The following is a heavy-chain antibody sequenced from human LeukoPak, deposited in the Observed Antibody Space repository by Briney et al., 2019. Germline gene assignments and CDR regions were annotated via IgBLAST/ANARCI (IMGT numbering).Heavy chain of an antibody. V-gene: IGHV4-39*01. CDR1: GGSISSSSYY. J-gene: IGHJ4*02. Sequence: PSETLSLTCTVSGGSISSSSYYWGWIRQPPGKGLEWIGSIYYSGSTYYNPSLKSRVTISVDTSKNQFSLKLSSVTAADTAVYYCASQGSSDWYGRYWGRGRLVTVSS. CDR2: IYYSGST. CDR3: ASQGSSDWYGRY. D-gene: IGHD6-19*01.